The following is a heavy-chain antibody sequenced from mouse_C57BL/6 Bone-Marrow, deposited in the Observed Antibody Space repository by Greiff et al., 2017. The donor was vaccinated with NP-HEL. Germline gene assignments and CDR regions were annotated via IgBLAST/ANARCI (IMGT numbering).Heavy chain of an antibody. CDR2: IDPNSGGT. CDR3: ARSPLNITTVVAPYFDY. J-gene: IGHJ2*01. D-gene: IGHD1-1*01. V-gene: IGHV1-72*01. CDR1: GYTFTSYW. Sequence: QVQLQQPGAELVKPGASVKLSCKASGYTFTSYWMHWVKQRPGRGLEWIGRIDPNSGGTKYNEKFKSKATLTVDKPSSTAYMQLSSLTSEDSAVYYCARSPLNITTVVAPYFDYWGQGTTLTVSS.